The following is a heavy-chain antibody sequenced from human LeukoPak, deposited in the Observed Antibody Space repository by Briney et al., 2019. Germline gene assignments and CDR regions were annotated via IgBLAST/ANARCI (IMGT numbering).Heavy chain of an antibody. Sequence: GGSLRLSCAASGFTFSSYGMHWVRQAPGKGLEWVAVIWYDGSNKYYVDSVKGRFTISRDNSKNTLYLQMNSLRAEDTAVYYCARLISGSLIFGSWGQGTLVTVSS. V-gene: IGHV3-33*01. D-gene: IGHD3-3*01. CDR3: ARLISGSLIFGS. CDR1: GFTFSSYG. CDR2: IWYDGSNK. J-gene: IGHJ5*02.